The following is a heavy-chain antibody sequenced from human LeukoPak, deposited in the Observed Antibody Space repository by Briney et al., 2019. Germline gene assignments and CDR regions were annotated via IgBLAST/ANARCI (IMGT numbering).Heavy chain of an antibody. Sequence: SQTLSLTXTVSGGSISSGSYYWSWIRQPAGKGLQWIGRIYTSGSTNYNPSLKSRVTISVDTSKNQFSLKLSSVTAADTAVYYCARGLVVPAAINWGQGTLVTVSS. D-gene: IGHD2-2*02. CDR1: GGSISSGSYY. J-gene: IGHJ4*02. V-gene: IGHV4-61*02. CDR2: IYTSGST. CDR3: ARGLVVPAAIN.